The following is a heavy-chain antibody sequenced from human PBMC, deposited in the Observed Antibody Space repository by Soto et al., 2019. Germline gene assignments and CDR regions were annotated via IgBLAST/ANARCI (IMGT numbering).Heavy chain of an antibody. CDR1: GFTFSSYW. CDR2: IKQDGSEK. CDR3: ARDGYGDYYCYYGMDV. Sequence: GGSLRLSCAASGFTFSSYWMSWVRQAPGKGLEWVANIKQDGSEKYYVDSVKGRFTISRDNAKNSLYLQMNSLRAEDTAVYYCARDGYGDYYCYYGMDVWCQGTTVTVSS. V-gene: IGHV3-7*03. D-gene: IGHD4-17*01. J-gene: IGHJ6*02.